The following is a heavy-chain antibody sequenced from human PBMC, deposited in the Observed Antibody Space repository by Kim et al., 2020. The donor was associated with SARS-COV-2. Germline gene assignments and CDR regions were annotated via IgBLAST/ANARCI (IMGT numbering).Heavy chain of an antibody. Sequence: GGSLRLFCAASGFTFSNAWMSWVRQAPGKGLEWVGRIKSKTDGGTTDYAAPVKGRFTISRDDSKNTLYLQMNSLKTEDTAVYYCTTGPLGYCSGGSCNDAFDIWGQGTMVTVSS. D-gene: IGHD2-15*01. CDR3: TTGPLGYCSGGSCNDAFDI. J-gene: IGHJ3*02. CDR1: GFTFSNAW. V-gene: IGHV3-15*01. CDR2: IKSKTDGGTT.